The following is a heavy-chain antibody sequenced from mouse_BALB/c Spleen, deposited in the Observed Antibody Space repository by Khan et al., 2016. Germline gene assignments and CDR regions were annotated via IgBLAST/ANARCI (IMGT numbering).Heavy chain of an antibody. V-gene: IGHV14-3*02. CDR3: ARRGTIYYYDSSYGY. J-gene: IGHJ2*01. CDR1: GFNIKDTY. D-gene: IGHD1-1*01. CDR2: IDPANGNT. Sequence: VQLKQSGAELVKPGASVKLSCTSSGFNIKDTYMHWVKQRPEQGLEWIGRIDPANGNTRYDPKFQGKATITADTSSNTAYLQLSSLTSVDTAVCYYARRGTIYYYDSSYGYWGQGTTLTVSS.